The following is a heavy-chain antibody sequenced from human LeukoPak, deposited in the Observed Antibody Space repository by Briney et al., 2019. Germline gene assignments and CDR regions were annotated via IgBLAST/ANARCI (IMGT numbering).Heavy chain of an antibody. CDR3: ASGGATSIDY. J-gene: IGHJ4*02. CDR1: GGSISGGGNY. Sequence: PSETLSLTCTVSGGSISGGGNYWSWLRQLPGRGLEWVGYIYYSGTTYYNPSLKNRLTISVDKPKNQFSLRLNSVTAADTAVYFCASGGATSIDYWGRGTLVTVSS. CDR2: IYYSGTT. V-gene: IGHV4-31*03. D-gene: IGHD1-26*01.